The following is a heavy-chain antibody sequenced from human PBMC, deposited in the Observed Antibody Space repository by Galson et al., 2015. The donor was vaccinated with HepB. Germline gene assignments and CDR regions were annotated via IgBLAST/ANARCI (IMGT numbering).Heavy chain of an antibody. V-gene: IGHV3-23*01. Sequence: SLRLSCAASGFTFSSYAMSWVRQAPGKGLEWVSAISGSGGSTYYADSVKGRFTISRDNSKNTLYLQMNSLRAEDTAVYYCAKAYYYYDSSGLLYRGGADYWGQGTLVTVSS. CDR1: GFTFSSYA. CDR3: AKAYYYYDSSGLLYRGGADY. D-gene: IGHD3-22*01. CDR2: ISGSGGST. J-gene: IGHJ4*02.